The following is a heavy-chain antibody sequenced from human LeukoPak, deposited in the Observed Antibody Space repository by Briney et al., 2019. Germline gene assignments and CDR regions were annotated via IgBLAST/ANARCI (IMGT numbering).Heavy chain of an antibody. CDR1: GYTFTRYG. Sequence: ASVKVSCKASGYTFTRYGVSWVRQAPGQGLEWMGWISAYNGNTNYIQKFQDRVTMTTDASTSTAYMELRSLRSDDTAVYYCARDYSGTHGDYWGQGTLVIVSS. CDR3: ARDYSGTHGDY. CDR2: ISAYNGNT. V-gene: IGHV1-18*01. J-gene: IGHJ4*02. D-gene: IGHD1-26*01.